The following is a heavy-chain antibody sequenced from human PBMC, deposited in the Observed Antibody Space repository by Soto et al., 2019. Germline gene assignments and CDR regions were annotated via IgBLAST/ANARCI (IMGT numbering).Heavy chain of an antibody. CDR1: GGSISTINW. D-gene: IGHD6-6*01. Sequence: PSETLSLTCAVSGGSISTINWWTFFRQPPGKGLDWIGEIYQIGSTSYNPSLESRVTISIDKSKNQFSLKLRSVTAADTAVYYCARVSSSSAFGMDVWGQGTTVTVSS. J-gene: IGHJ6*02. CDR2: IYQIGST. CDR3: ARVSSSSAFGMDV. V-gene: IGHV4-4*02.